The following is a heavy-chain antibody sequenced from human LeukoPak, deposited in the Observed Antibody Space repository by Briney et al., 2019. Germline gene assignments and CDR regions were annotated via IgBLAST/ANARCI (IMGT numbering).Heavy chain of an antibody. Sequence: GGSLRLSCAASGFTFNRYWMSWVRQAPGKGLEWVSVIYSGGSTYYADSVKGRFTISRDNSKNTVYLQMNSLRAEDTAVYYCARDPSTIAVAATGCWGQGTLVTVSS. J-gene: IGHJ4*02. V-gene: IGHV3-53*01. CDR3: ARDPSTIAVAATGC. D-gene: IGHD6-19*01. CDR1: GFTFNRYW. CDR2: IYSGGST.